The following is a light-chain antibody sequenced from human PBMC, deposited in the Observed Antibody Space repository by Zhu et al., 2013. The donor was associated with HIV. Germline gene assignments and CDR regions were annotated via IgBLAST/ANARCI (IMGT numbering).Light chain of an antibody. CDR3: QQFYTYPYT. Sequence: DIQMTQSPSTLSASVGDTVTITCRASQSVSAWLAWYQQKPGKAPKLLIYKASDLQSGVPPRFSGRGSGTEFTLTISCLQSEDFATYYCQQFYTYPYTFGQGTKLEIK. CDR2: KAS. V-gene: IGKV1-5*03. J-gene: IGKJ2*01. CDR1: QSVSAW.